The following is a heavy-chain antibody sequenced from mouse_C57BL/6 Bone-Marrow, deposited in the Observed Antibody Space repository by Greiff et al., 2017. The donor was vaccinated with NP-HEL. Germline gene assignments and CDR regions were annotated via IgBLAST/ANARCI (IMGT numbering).Heavy chain of an antibody. Sequence: EVMLVESGGGLVQPGGSLSLSCAASGFTFTDYYMSWVRQPPGKALEWLGFIRNKANGYTTEYSASVKGRFTISRDNSQSILYLQRNALRAEDSATYYCARIITTVVYWYFDVWGTGTTVTVSS. J-gene: IGHJ1*03. CDR2: IRNKANGYTT. CDR3: ARIITTVVYWYFDV. CDR1: GFTFTDYY. V-gene: IGHV7-3*01. D-gene: IGHD1-1*01.